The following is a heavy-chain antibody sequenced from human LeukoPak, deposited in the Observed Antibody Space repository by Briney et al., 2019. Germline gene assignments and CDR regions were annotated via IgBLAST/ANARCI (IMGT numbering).Heavy chain of an antibody. CDR2: IWFDGSVK. V-gene: IGHV3-33*06. Sequence: GGSLRLSCAASGFTFNTHGIHWVRQAPGKGLEWVAAIWFDGSVKHYSDSVKGRFTISRDNSLYTLYLQMNSLRVEDTAMYYCAKDTAIQFLEPAFWGQGTLVTVSS. CDR3: AKDTAIQFLEPAF. CDR1: GFTFNTHG. D-gene: IGHD3-3*01. J-gene: IGHJ4*02.